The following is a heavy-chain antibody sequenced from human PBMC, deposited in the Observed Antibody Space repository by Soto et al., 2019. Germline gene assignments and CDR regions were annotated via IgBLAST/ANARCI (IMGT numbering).Heavy chain of an antibody. CDR2: INPSGGST. V-gene: IGHV1-46*01. J-gene: IGHJ6*02. CDR3: ASRNTMIVSYNDYYYYGMDV. CDR1: GYTFTSYY. D-gene: IGHD3-22*01. Sequence: ASVKVSCKASGYTFTSYYMHWVRQAPGQGLEWMGIINPSGGSTSYAQKFQGRVTMTRDTSTSTVYMELSSLRSEDTAVYYCASRNTMIVSYNDYYYYGMDVWGQGTTVTVSS.